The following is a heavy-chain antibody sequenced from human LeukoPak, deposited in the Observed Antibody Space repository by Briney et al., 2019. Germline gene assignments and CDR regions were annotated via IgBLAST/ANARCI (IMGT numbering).Heavy chain of an antibody. CDR1: GGSISSGSYY. V-gene: IGHV4-61*02. CDR3: AREGFGTIFGVVIYAFDI. Sequence: PSQTLSLTCTVSGGSISSGSYYWSWIRQPAGKGLEWIGRIYTSGSTNYNPSLKSRVTISVDTSKNQFSLKLSSVTAADTAVYYCAREGFGTIFGVVIYAFDIWGQGTMVTVSS. J-gene: IGHJ3*02. CDR2: IYTSGST. D-gene: IGHD3-3*01.